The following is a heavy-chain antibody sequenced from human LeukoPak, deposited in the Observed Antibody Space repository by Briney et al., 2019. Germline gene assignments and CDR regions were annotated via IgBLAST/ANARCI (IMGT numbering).Heavy chain of an antibody. Sequence: GGSLRLSCAASGFTFSSYSMNWVRQAPGKGLEWVSYISSSSSTIYYADSVEGRFTISRDNAKNSLYLQMNSLRAEDTAVYYCARTGSGSYYWGQGTLVTVSS. CDR1: GFTFSSYS. J-gene: IGHJ4*02. V-gene: IGHV3-48*04. CDR2: ISSSSSTI. CDR3: ARTGSGSYY. D-gene: IGHD3-10*01.